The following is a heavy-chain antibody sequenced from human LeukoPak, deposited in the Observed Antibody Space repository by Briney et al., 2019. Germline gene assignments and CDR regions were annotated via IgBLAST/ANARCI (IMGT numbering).Heavy chain of an antibody. Sequence: ASVKVSCKASGYTFTGYYMHWVRQAPGQGLEWMGWINPNSGGTNYAQKFQGRVTMTRDTSISTAYMELSSLRSEDTAVSYCAIGILTADLDHWGQGTLVTVSS. CDR1: GYTFTGYY. D-gene: IGHD2-2*01. V-gene: IGHV1-2*02. CDR3: AIGILTADLDH. J-gene: IGHJ4*02. CDR2: INPNSGGT.